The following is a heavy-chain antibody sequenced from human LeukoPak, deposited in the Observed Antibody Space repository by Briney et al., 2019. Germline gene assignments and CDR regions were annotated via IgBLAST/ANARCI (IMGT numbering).Heavy chain of an antibody. CDR3: ARVKYYYDCSAYSAFYYFDY. CDR1: DY. CDR2: VHYSGTI. J-gene: IGHJ4*02. V-gene: IGHV4-59*01. Sequence: SETLSLTCTVSDYWFWVRQSPGKGLEWIGYVHYSGTISYNPSLQSRITMSVDTSKNQFSLRLSSVTAADTAVYYCARVKYYYDCSAYSAFYYFDYWGQGTLVTVSS. D-gene: IGHD3-22*01.